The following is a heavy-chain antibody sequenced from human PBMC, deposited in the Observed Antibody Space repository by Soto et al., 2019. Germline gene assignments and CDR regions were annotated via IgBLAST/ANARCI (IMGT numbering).Heavy chain of an antibody. V-gene: IGHV4-59*08. CDR1: GGSISSYY. Sequence: PSETLSLTCTVSGGSISSYYWSWIRQPPGKGLEWIGYIYYSGSTNYNPSLKSRVTISVDTSKNQFSLKLSSVTAADTAVYYCARHGRAYGSGSYLDYWGQGTLVTVSS. CDR2: IYYSGST. CDR3: ARHGRAYGSGSYLDY. D-gene: IGHD3-10*01. J-gene: IGHJ4*02.